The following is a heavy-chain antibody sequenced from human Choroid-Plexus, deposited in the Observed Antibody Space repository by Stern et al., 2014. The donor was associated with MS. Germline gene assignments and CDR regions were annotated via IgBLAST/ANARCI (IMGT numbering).Heavy chain of an antibody. CDR1: GFTFGSCA. CDR3: AKDRQYLTYFFDH. D-gene: IGHD2/OR15-2a*01. J-gene: IGHJ5*02. CDR2: VSYDGSNK. Sequence: MQLVESGGGVVQPGRPLRLSCVASGFTFGSCAMHWVRQAPGKGLEWVAGVSYDGSNKYYADSVKGRFTISRDNSQNTLYMQMSSLRPEDTAVYYCAKDRQYLTYFFDHWGQGSRVTGSS. V-gene: IGHV3-30*18.